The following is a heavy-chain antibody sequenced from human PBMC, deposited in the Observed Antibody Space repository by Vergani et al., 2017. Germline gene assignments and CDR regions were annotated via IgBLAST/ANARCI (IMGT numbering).Heavy chain of an antibody. D-gene: IGHD2/OR15-2a*01. CDR1: GFRFDQFG. CDR3: ARGGLYSFYYFMNV. CDR2: ISFNGLTV. V-gene: IGHV3-20*01. Sequence: EVELVDSGGKVVRPGGSLRLPCVASGFRFDQFGMMWVRQSPGKGLEWVAGISFNGLTVGYSESVEGRFTISRDNSKKSLFLQMSNVRAEDTASYHCARGGLYSFYYFMNVWGNGTTVTVSS. J-gene: IGHJ6*03.